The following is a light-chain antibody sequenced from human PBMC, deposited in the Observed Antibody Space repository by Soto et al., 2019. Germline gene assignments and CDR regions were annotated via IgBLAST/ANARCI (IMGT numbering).Light chain of an antibody. CDR1: RNINGNY. J-gene: IGKJ1*01. CDR3: QQYGSSPWP. V-gene: IGKV3-20*01. Sequence: ETVVTQSPAILSVSPGERATLSCRASRNINGNYLGWYQLKRGQAPRLLIYGTSTRATGIPDRFSGSGSGTDFTLTISRLEPEDFAVYYCQQYGSSPWPFGQGTKVDIK. CDR2: GTS.